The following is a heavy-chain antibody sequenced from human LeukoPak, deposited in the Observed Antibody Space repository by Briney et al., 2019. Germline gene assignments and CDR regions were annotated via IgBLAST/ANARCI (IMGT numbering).Heavy chain of an antibody. J-gene: IGHJ5*02. D-gene: IGHD3-10*01. V-gene: IGHV4-61*02. Sequence: SETLSLTCTVSGDSISSGDYYWSWIRQPAGKGLEWIGRISSSGSTNYNPSLKSRVTISVETSKNQFSLKLKSVTAADTAVYYCARGGYYGSGNDFRFDAWGQGTLVTVSS. CDR3: ARGGYYGSGNDFRFDA. CDR2: ISSSGST. CDR1: GDSISSGDYY.